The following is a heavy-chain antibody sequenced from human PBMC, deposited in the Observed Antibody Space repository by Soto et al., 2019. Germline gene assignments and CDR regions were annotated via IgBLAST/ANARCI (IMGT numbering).Heavy chain of an antibody. CDR2: ISGSGGTT. Sequence: GGSLRLSCAVSGFTFNSYGMSWVRQAPGKGLEWVSAISGSGGTTDYADSVKGRFTISRDNSKNTLYLQMNSLRVEDTAVYYCAKRSFDVWSGSNYYFDYWGQGTLITVSS. CDR3: AKRSFDVWSGSNYYFDY. D-gene: IGHD3-3*01. J-gene: IGHJ4*02. V-gene: IGHV3-23*01. CDR1: GFTFNSYG.